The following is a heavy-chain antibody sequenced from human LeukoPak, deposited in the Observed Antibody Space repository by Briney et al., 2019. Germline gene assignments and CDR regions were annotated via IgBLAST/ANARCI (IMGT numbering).Heavy chain of an antibody. V-gene: IGHV1-8*02. CDR1: GYTFTSYG. D-gene: IGHD2-15*01. CDR2: MNPNSGNT. CDR3: ARETPYGDCSAGSCYDVSYYYYGMDV. Sequence: GASVKVSCKASGYTFTSYGISWVRQAPGQGLEWMGWMNPNSGNTGYAQKFQGRVTMTRNTSISTAYMELSSLRSEDAAVYYCARETPYGDCSAGSCYDVSYYYYGMDVWGQGTTVTVSS. J-gene: IGHJ6*02.